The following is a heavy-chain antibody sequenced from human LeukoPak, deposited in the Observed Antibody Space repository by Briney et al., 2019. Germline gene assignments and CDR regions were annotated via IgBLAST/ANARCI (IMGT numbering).Heavy chain of an antibody. CDR2: IYPGDSDT. CDR1: GYSFTNYW. CDR3: ATYAGSSSKYFQD. J-gene: IGHJ1*01. D-gene: IGHD3-10*01. V-gene: IGHV5-51*01. Sequence: GESLKISCKASGYSFTNYWIGWVRQMPGKGLEWMGIIYPGDSDTRNSPSFQGQVTISADKSISTAYLQRSSLQASDTAMYYCATYAGSSSKYFQDWGQGTLVTVSS.